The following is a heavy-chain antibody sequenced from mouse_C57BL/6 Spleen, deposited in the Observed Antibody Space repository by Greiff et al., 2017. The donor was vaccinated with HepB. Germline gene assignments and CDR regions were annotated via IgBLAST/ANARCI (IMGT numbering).Heavy chain of an antibody. D-gene: IGHD2-4*01. Sequence: EVHLVESGGGLVKPGGSLKLSCAASGFTFSSYAMSWVRQTPEKRLEWVATISDGGSYTYYPDNVKGRFTISRDNAKNNLYLQMSHLKSEDTAMYYCARGGDYDYDDWFAYWGQGTLVTVSA. CDR3: ARGGDYDYDDWFAY. V-gene: IGHV5-4*01. CDR2: ISDGGSYT. J-gene: IGHJ3*01. CDR1: GFTFSSYA.